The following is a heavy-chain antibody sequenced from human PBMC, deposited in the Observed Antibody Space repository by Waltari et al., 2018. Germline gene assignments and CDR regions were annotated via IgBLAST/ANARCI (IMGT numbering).Heavy chain of an antibody. D-gene: IGHD5-12*01. Sequence: QLRLQESCPGLVKPSATLSLTCPDPGAHLPILGFHWGWIRQPPGKGLEWIGNIYSSGLSYSTPTLQSRVTISLDSSKNRVSLNLNSVTAADTAVYFCARGYVDKSLDAFDVWGQGTLVIVSS. CDR2: IYSSGLS. J-gene: IGHJ3*01. V-gene: IGHV4-39*07. CDR3: ARGYVDKSLDAFDV. CDR1: GAHLPILGFH.